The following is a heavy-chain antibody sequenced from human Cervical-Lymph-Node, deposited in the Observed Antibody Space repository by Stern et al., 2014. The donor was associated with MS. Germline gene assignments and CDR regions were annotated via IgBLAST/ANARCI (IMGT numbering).Heavy chain of an antibody. V-gene: IGHV1-69*06. CDR3: ARDQSGANNAFDI. J-gene: IGHJ3*02. Sequence: QVQLVQSGAEVKRPGSSVKVSCKASGVTFSSYGISWVRQAPGQGLEWMGRLIPMVGSPNIAQKFQGRVTITADKSTNTAYMQLSSLRSEDTAIYYCARDQSGANNAFDIWGQGTLVTVSS. CDR2: LIPMVGSP. D-gene: IGHD1-26*01. CDR1: GVTFSSYG.